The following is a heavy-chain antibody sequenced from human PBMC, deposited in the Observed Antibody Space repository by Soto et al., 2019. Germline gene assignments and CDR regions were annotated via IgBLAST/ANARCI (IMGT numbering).Heavy chain of an antibody. CDR3: GSSMYRTTAQPYSGMDV. CDR2: MYHSGIT. CDR1: GYSIRRGYF. V-gene: IGHV4-38-2*01. J-gene: IGHJ6*02. Sequence: SETLSLTCAVSGYSIRRGYFWGWIRQPPGKGLEWIGSMYHSGITYYNLSLKSRVTISVDTSKNPLSLTLGSATAADTALYYCGSSMYRTTAQPYSGMDVWGQGSTVTVSS. D-gene: IGHD1-26*01.